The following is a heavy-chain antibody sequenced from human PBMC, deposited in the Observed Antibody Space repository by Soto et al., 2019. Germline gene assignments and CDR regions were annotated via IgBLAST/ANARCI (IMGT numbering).Heavy chain of an antibody. D-gene: IGHD4-17*01. Sequence: HPGGSLRLSCAASGFTFSNFYMSWARQAPGKGLEWVAHIKQDGSEIYYVDSVKGRFTISRDNAKSSLSLQMNSLRADDTAVYYCARDTASRSYGSDYWGQGTLVTVSS. CDR2: IKQDGSEI. J-gene: IGHJ4*02. CDR1: GFTFSNFY. CDR3: ARDTASRSYGSDY. V-gene: IGHV3-7*03.